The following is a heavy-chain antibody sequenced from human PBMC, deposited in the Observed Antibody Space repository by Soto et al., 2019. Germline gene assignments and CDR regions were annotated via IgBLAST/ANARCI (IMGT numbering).Heavy chain of an antibody. D-gene: IGHD5-18*01. Sequence: GGSLRLSCAASGFTFNDHYMNWVRQAPGKGLEWVSYISSSSSTIYYADSVKGRFTISRDNAKNSLYLQMNSLRAEDTAVYYCARDGGYSYGPFDYWGQGTLVTVSS. CDR3: ARDGGYSYGPFDY. J-gene: IGHJ4*02. V-gene: IGHV3-48*01. CDR1: GFTFNDHY. CDR2: ISSSSSTI.